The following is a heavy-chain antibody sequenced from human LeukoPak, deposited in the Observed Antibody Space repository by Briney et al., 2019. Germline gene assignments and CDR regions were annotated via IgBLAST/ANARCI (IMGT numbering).Heavy chain of an antibody. V-gene: IGHV3-7*05. CDR1: GFTFSSYW. CDR2: IKLDGSEE. CDR3: ARHFNTWYDY. J-gene: IGHJ4*02. Sequence: GGSLRLSCVASGFTFSSYWMSWVRQAPGKGLKWVANIKLDGSEEYYVDSVRGRFTISRDNAENSLYLQMNSLRAEDTAVYYCARHFNTWYDYWGQGTLVTVSS. D-gene: IGHD6-13*01.